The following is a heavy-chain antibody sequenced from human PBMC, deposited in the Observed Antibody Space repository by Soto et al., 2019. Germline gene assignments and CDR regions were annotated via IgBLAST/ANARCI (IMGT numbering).Heavy chain of an antibody. V-gene: IGHV4-31*03. Sequence: QVQLQESGPGLVKPSQTLSLTCTVSGGSISSGGYYWIWIRQHPGKVLEWIGSIYSSGSTYYHPSLKSRITISIDTSKNQFSLELSSVTAADTAVYFCARSEDINYYYYMDVWGKGTTVTVSS. D-gene: IGHD2-15*01. CDR2: IYSSGST. CDR3: ARSEDINYYYYMDV. J-gene: IGHJ6*03. CDR1: GGSISSGGYY.